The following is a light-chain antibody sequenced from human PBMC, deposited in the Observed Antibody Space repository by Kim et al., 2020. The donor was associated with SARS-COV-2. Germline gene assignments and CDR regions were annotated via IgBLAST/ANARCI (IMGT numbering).Light chain of an antibody. CDR1: HVIGSY. J-gene: IGKJ2*01. CDR3: QQLNSYPQT. V-gene: IGKV1-9*01. CDR2: GSS. Sequence: DIQLTQSPSFLSASVGDRVTLTCRASHVIGSYLAWYQQKPGKAPELLIYGSSTLQSGVPSRFSGSGSGTEFTLTINNLQPEDFATYYCQQLNSYPQTFGRGTKLEI.